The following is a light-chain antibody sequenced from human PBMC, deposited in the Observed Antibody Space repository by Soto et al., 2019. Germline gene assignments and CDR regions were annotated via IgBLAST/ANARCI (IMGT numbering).Light chain of an antibody. CDR3: QQSYSTPWT. Sequence: EIVLTQSPGTLSLSPGERATLSCRASQSVSSSYLAWYQQKPGQAPRLLIYGASSRATGIPDRFSGSGSGTDLTLTISSLQPEDFATYFCQQSYSTPWTFGQGTRVEIK. CDR2: GAS. V-gene: IGKV3-20*01. J-gene: IGKJ1*01. CDR1: QSVSSSY.